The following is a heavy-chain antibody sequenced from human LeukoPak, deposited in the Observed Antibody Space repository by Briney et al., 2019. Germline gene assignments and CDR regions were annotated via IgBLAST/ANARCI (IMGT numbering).Heavy chain of an antibody. CDR3: ARDWITYYYDSSGYYYGNWFDP. D-gene: IGHD3-22*01. CDR2: ISAYNGNT. V-gene: IGHV1-18*01. J-gene: IGHJ5*02. CDR1: GYTFTSYG. Sequence: ASVKVSCKASGYTFTSYGISWVRQAPGQGLEWMGWISAYNGNTNYAQELQGRVTMTTDTSTSTAYMELRSLRSDDTAVYYCARDWITYYYDSSGYYYGNWFDPWGQGTLVTVSS.